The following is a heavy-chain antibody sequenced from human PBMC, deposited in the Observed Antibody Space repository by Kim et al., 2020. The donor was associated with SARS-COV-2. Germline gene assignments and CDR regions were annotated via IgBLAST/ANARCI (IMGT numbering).Heavy chain of an antibody. CDR1: GYTFTSYG. V-gene: IGHV1-18*01. CDR2: ISAYNGNT. Sequence: ASVKVSCKASGYTFTSYGISWVRQAPGQGLEWMGWISAYNGNTNYAQKLQGRVTMTTDTSTNTAYMELRSLRCDDTAVYYCARDMVRGVIIVNFDYWGQGTLVTVSS. J-gene: IGHJ4*02. D-gene: IGHD3-10*01. CDR3: ARDMVRGVIIVNFDY.